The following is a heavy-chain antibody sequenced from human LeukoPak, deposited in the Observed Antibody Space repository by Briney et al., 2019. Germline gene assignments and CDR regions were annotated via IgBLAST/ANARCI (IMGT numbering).Heavy chain of an antibody. CDR1: GGSISSGSYY. D-gene: IGHD6-13*01. CDR3: AGEFTSSSWYGVNWFDP. CDR2: IYTSGST. J-gene: IGHJ5*02. Sequence: PSQTLSLTCTVSGGSISSGSYYWSWIRQPAGKGLEWIGRIYTSGSTNYSPSLKSRVTISVDTSKNQFSLKLSSVTAADTAVYYCAGEFTSSSWYGVNWFDPWGQGTLVTVSS. V-gene: IGHV4-61*02.